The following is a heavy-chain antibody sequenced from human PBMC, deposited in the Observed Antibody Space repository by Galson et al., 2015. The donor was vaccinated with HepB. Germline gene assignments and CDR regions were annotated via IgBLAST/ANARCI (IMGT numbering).Heavy chain of an antibody. CDR2: INAGNGNT. J-gene: IGHJ5*02. V-gene: IGHV1-3*01. CDR1: GYTFTSYA. Sequence: SVKVSCKASGYTFTSYAMHWVRQAPGQRLEWMGWINAGNGNTKYSQKFQGRVTITRDTSASTAYMELSSLRSEDTAVYYCARELYYYDSSGYCGWFDPWGQGTLVTVSS. CDR3: ARELYYYDSSGYCGWFDP. D-gene: IGHD3-22*01.